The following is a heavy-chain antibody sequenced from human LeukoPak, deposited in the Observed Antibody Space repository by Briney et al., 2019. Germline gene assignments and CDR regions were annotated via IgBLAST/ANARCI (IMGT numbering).Heavy chain of an antibody. V-gene: IGHV3-30*03. CDR3: VRVARLVDY. CDR2: ISYDGSNK. D-gene: IGHD4-11*01. J-gene: IGHJ4*02. CDR1: GFTFSSYG. Sequence: GRSLRLSCAASGFTFSSYGMHWVRQAPGKGLEWVAVISYDGSNKYYADSVKGRFTISRDNSKNTLYLQMNSLRAEDTAVYYCVRVARLVDYWGQGTRVTVSS.